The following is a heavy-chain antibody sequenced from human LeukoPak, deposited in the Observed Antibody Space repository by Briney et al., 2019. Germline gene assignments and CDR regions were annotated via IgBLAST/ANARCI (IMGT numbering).Heavy chain of an antibody. CDR3: ARNDYGGNNGVSYRPRGQDY. J-gene: IGHJ4*02. Sequence: GGSLRLSCAASGFTVSSNYMSWVRQAPGKGLEWVSVIYSGGSTYYADSVKGRFTISRDNSKDTLYLQMSSLRAEDTAVYYCARNDYGGNNGVSYRPRGQDYWGQGTLVTVSS. V-gene: IGHV3-66*02. CDR1: GFTVSSNY. CDR2: IYSGGST. D-gene: IGHD4-23*01.